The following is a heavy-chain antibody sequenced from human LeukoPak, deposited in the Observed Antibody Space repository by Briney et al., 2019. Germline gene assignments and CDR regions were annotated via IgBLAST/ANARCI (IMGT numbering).Heavy chain of an antibody. V-gene: IGHV5-51*01. CDR3: ARHGRETYYYDSSGYYSGFDY. J-gene: IGHJ4*02. D-gene: IGHD3-22*01. CDR1: GYSFTSYW. CDR2: IYPGDSDT. Sequence: GESLKISCQGSGYSFTSYWIGWVRQMPGKGLGWMGIIYPGDSDTRYSPSFQGQVTISADKSISTAYLQWSSPKASDTAMYYCARHGRETYYYDSSGYYSGFDYWGQGTLVTVSS.